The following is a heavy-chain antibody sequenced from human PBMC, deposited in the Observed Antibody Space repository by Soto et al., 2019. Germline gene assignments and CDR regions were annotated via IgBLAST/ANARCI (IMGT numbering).Heavy chain of an antibody. V-gene: IGHV2-5*02. CDR3: AHRRADCNGDTCYHWFDP. J-gene: IGHJ5*02. CDR1: GFSLSTSEVA. CDR2: IYWDDDK. D-gene: IGHD2-15*01. Sequence: QITLKESGPTLVKPTQTLTLTCTFSGFSLSTSEVAVAWIRQPPGKALEWLAFIYWDDDKHYTPSLKSRLTITNDTSKNQVVLTMTNMDPVDTATYYCAHRRADCNGDTCYHWFDPWGRGTLVTVSS.